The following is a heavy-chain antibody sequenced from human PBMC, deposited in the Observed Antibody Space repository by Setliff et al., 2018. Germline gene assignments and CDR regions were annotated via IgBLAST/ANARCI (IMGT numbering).Heavy chain of an antibody. V-gene: IGHV3-30*02. CDR3: AKDRTVVAGTSYFDY. Sequence: PGGSLRLSCAASGLTFSGFGMHWVRQAPGKGLEWVAFIRYNGNNQYYSDSVKGRFTTSRDNSKNTLNLQMNGLRAEDTAVYYCAKDRTVVAGTSYFDYWGQGILVTVSS. D-gene: IGHD6-19*01. CDR2: IRYNGNNQ. CDR1: GLTFSGFG. J-gene: IGHJ4*02.